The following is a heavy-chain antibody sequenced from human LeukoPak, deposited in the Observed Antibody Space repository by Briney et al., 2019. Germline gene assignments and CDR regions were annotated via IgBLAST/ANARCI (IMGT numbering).Heavy chain of an antibody. CDR3: ARTVDTAMVTEYYFDY. J-gene: IGHJ4*02. D-gene: IGHD5-18*01. Sequence: PGRSLRLSCAASGFTFSSYSMNWVRQAPGKGPEWVSSISSSSSYIYYADSVKGRFTISRDNAKNSLYLQMNSLRAEDTAVYYCARTVDTAMVTEYYFDYWGQGTLVTVSS. V-gene: IGHV3-21*01. CDR1: GFTFSSYS. CDR2: ISSSSSYI.